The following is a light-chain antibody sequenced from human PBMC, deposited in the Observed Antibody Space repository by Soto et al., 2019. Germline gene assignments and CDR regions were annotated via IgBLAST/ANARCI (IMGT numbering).Light chain of an antibody. CDR1: SSNIGAGYD. Sequence: QSVLTQPPSVSGAPGQRVTISCTGSSSNIGAGYDVHWYQQFPGTAPKLLLYGNNNRPSGVPDRFSGSKSGTSASLAITGLQAEDEADYYCQSYDSSLSVPYVLGTGTKVTVL. CDR2: GNN. J-gene: IGLJ1*01. CDR3: QSYDSSLSVPYV. V-gene: IGLV1-40*01.